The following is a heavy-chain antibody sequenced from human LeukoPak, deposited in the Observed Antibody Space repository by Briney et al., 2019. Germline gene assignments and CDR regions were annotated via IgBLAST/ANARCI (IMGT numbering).Heavy chain of an antibody. CDR2: ISGSGAST. CDR3: AEANSELLRIYYYYGMDV. Sequence: PGGSLRLSCADSGFTFSIYAMSWVRQAPGKGLEWVSTISGSGASTDYADSVKGRFTISRDNSKNTLYLQMNSLRAEDTAVYYCAEANSELLRIYYYYGMDVWGQGTTVTVSS. D-gene: IGHD1-26*01. J-gene: IGHJ6*02. V-gene: IGHV3-23*01. CDR1: GFTFSIYA.